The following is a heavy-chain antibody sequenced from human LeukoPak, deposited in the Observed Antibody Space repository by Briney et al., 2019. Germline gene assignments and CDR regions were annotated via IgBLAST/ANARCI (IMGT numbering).Heavy chain of an antibody. D-gene: IGHD5-24*01. V-gene: IGHV3-30*04. CDR3: ARGDKMTTWRRTYNCFDP. CDR2: ISYDGSNK. J-gene: IGHJ5*02. Sequence: GGSLRLSCAASGFTFSSYAMHWVRQAPGKGLEWVAVISYDGSNKYYADSVKGRFTISRDNSKNTLYLQMNSLRADDTAVYYCARGDKMTTWRRTYNCFDPWGQGTLVTVSS. CDR1: GFTFSSYA.